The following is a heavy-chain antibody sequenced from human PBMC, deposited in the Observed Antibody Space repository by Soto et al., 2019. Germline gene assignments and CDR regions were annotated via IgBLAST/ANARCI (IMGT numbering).Heavy chain of an antibody. CDR3: AIAVAVPAVFDY. CDR2: INAGNGNT. CDR1: GYTFTGYA. J-gene: IGHJ4*02. Sequence: QVQLVQSGAEEKKPGASVKVSCKASGYTFTGYAMHWVRQAPGQRLEWMGWINAGNGNTKYSQKFQGRVTITRDTSAFTPCMELSILSSADTSVYYCAIAVAVPAVFDYWGQGTLVTVSS. D-gene: IGHD6-19*01. V-gene: IGHV1-3*05.